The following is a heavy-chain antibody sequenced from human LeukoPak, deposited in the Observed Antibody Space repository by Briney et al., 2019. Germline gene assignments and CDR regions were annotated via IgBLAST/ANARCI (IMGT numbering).Heavy chain of an antibody. CDR2: ISSRGTTI. CDR1: GFTFSDYY. J-gene: IGHJ6*02. D-gene: IGHD2-15*01. CDR3: ARSGVIIAPTPYGMDV. Sequence: PGGSLRLSCVASGFTFSDYYMGWVRQAPGKGLEWVSYISSRGTTIYYADSVKGRFTISRDNAKNSLDLQMKSLSAGDTAVYYCARSGVIIAPTPYGMDVWGQGTTVTVSS. V-gene: IGHV3-11*01.